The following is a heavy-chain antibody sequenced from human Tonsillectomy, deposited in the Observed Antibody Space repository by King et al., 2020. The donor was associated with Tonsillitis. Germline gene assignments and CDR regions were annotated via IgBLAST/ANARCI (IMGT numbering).Heavy chain of an antibody. CDR2: ITGSGGNT. CDR1: GFTFGSYA. Sequence: VQLVESGGGLLQPGGSLRLSCAASGFTFGSYAMNWVRQAPGQGLEWVAFITGSGGNTYYADSVKGRFTISRDNSKYTLFLQMNSLTAEDTAVYYCAKSLSYYDSSANDYDAFHIWGQGTMVTVSS. CDR3: AKSLSYYDSSANDYDAFHI. J-gene: IGHJ3*02. D-gene: IGHD3-22*01. V-gene: IGHV3-23*04.